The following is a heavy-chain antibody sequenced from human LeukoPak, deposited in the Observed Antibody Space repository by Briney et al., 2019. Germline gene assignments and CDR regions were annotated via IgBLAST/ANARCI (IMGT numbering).Heavy chain of an antibody. V-gene: IGHV3-21*06. CDR1: GFTFDDYA. CDR2: ISSTSSDM. CDR3: ARGSNAGFDI. J-gene: IGHJ3*02. Sequence: GGSLRLSCAASGFTFDDYAMHWVRQAPGKGLEWISSISSTSSDMYYSDSVKGRFTISRDNAKNSLSLQMNTLRAEDTGVYYCARGSNAGFDIWGQGTMVTVSS.